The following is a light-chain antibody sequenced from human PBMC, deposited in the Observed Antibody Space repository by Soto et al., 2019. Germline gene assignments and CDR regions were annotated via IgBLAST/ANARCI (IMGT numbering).Light chain of an antibody. J-gene: IGKJ1*01. Sequence: DIQMTQAPSSLSAYVGDRVTITCRASQGISNYLAWYQQKPGKVPKLLIYAASTLQSVVPSRFSGSGSGTDFTLTISSRQPEDVATYYCQKYNSAPRTFGQGTKVEIK. CDR2: AAS. V-gene: IGKV1-27*01. CDR1: QGISNY. CDR3: QKYNSAPRT.